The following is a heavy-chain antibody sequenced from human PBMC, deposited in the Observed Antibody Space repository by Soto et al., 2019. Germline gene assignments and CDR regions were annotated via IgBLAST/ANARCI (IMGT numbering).Heavy chain of an antibody. J-gene: IGHJ4*02. V-gene: IGHV3-23*01. Sequence: GGSLRLSCAASGFTFNNYAMSWVRQAPGKGLEWVSSISVSGGSTFYADSVKGRFTISRDNSKNTLYLQMNSLRAEDAAVYYCAKSAPPSSGRYQYYFDYWGQGTLVTVSS. CDR1: GFTFNNYA. D-gene: IGHD3-22*01. CDR2: ISVSGGST. CDR3: AKSAPPSSGRYQYYFDY.